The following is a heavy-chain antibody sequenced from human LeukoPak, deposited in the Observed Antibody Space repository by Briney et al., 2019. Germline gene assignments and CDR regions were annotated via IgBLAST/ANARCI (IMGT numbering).Heavy chain of an antibody. Sequence: GGSLRLSCAGSGFTFRNYAMRWVRQAPGKGLEWVSDISGSGGNTYYADSVKGRFTISRDNSKSTLYLQMNSLRAEDTAVYYCARDPNGDYIGAFDMWGPGTMVTVSS. D-gene: IGHD4-17*01. CDR3: ARDPNGDYIGAFDM. CDR2: ISGSGGNT. V-gene: IGHV3-23*01. J-gene: IGHJ3*02. CDR1: GFTFRNYA.